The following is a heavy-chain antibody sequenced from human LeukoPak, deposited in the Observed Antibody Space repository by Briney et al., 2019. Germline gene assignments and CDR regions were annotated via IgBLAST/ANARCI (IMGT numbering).Heavy chain of an antibody. CDR2: ISSSSSYI. Sequence: PGGSLRLPCAASGFTFSSYSMNWVRQAPGKGLEWVSSISSSSSYIYYADSVKGRFTISRDNAKNSLYLQMNSLRAEDTAVYYCARVRADDDAFDIWGQGTMVTVSS. D-gene: IGHD5-24*01. CDR1: GFTFSSYS. V-gene: IGHV3-21*01. CDR3: ARVRADDDAFDI. J-gene: IGHJ3*02.